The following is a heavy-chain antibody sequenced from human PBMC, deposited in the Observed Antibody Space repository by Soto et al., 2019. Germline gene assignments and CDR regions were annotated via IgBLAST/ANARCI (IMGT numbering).Heavy chain of an antibody. CDR3: ARDRALGYYYYGMDV. CDR2: IWYDGSNK. J-gene: IGHJ6*02. CDR1: GFTFSSYG. V-gene: IGHV3-33*01. Sequence: QAGGSLRLSCAASGFTFSSYGMHWVRQAPGKGLEWVAVIWYDGSNKYYADSVKGRFTISRDNSKNTLYLQMNSLRAEDTAVYYCARDRALGYYYYGMDVWGQGTTVTVSS.